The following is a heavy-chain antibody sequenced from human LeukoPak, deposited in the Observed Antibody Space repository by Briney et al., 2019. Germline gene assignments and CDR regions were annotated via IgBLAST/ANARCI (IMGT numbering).Heavy chain of an antibody. CDR3: ARDSGSTYYDYVWGSYPSDY. CDR1: GFTFSSYG. V-gene: IGHV3-33*01. J-gene: IGHJ4*02. D-gene: IGHD3-16*01. CDR2: IWYDGSNK. Sequence: PGGSLRLSCAASGFTFSSYGMHWVRQAPGKGLEWVAVIWYDGSNKYYADSVKGRFTISRDNSMNTLYLQMNSLRAEDTAVYYCARDSGSTYYDYVWGSYPSDYWGQGTLVTVSS.